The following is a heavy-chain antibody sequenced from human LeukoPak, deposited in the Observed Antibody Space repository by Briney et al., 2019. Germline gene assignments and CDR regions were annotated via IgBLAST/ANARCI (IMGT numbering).Heavy chain of an antibody. CDR3: ARESGVYCSGGSCYPGRDYYGMDV. J-gene: IGHJ6*02. CDR2: ISSSSSYK. CDR1: GFTFSSYS. Sequence: GGSLRLSCAASGFTFSSYSMNWVRQAPGKGLEWVSSISSSSSYKYYADSVKGRFTISRDNAKNSLYLQMNSLRAEDTAVYYCARESGVYCSGGSCYPGRDYYGMDVWGQGTTVTVSS. D-gene: IGHD2-15*01. V-gene: IGHV3-21*01.